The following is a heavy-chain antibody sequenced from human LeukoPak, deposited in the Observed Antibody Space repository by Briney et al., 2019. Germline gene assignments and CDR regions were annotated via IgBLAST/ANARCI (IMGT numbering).Heavy chain of an antibody. CDR2: ISSSSSTI. CDR1: GFTFSSYS. D-gene: IGHD6-19*01. J-gene: IGHJ3*01. V-gene: IGHV3-48*04. Sequence: GGSLRLSCAASGFTFSSYSMNWVRQAPGKGLEWVSYISSSSSTIYYADSVKGRFTISRDNAKNSLYLQMNSLRAEDTAVYYCAIPRRDGGWYITWGQGTMVTVSS. CDR3: AIPRRDGGWYIT.